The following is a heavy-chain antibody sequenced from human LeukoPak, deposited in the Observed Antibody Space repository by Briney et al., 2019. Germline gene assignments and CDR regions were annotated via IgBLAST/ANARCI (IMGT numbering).Heavy chain of an antibody. CDR3: AKDNADYPIYYFDS. V-gene: IGHV3-23*01. CDR1: GFTFSTYA. D-gene: IGHD3-16*01. CDR2: ISASGGGK. Sequence: GGSLRLSCAASGFTFSTYAMNWVRQVPGKGLEWVSGISASGGGKFYADSVKGRFTISRDKSKSTVYLQMNSLRAEDAAVYYCAKDNADYPIYYFDSWGQGTLVTVSS. J-gene: IGHJ4*02.